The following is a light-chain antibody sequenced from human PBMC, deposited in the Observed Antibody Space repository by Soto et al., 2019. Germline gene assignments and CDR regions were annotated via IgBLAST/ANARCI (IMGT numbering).Light chain of an antibody. Sequence: DIQMTQTPSSLSASVGDRVTITCRASQGIGNDLGWYQQKPGKAPNSLIYAASTSQSGVPSRFSGSGSGTEFTLTISSLQPEDFATYFCLQHNGYPRTFGQGTKVEIK. CDR1: QGIGND. V-gene: IGKV1-17*01. CDR3: LQHNGYPRT. J-gene: IGKJ1*01. CDR2: AAS.